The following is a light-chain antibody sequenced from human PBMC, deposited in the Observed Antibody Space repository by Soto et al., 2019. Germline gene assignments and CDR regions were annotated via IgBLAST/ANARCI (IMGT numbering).Light chain of an antibody. CDR2: GAS. CDR1: QSVSST. J-gene: IGKJ5*01. CDR3: QQYGSSPPIT. V-gene: IGKV3-20*01. Sequence: EIVITHSPATLSVSPGERATLSCRASQSVSSTLAWYQQKPGQAPRLLIYGASTRATGIPDRFSGSGSGTDFTLTISRLEPEDFAVYYCQQYGSSPPITFGQGTRLEIK.